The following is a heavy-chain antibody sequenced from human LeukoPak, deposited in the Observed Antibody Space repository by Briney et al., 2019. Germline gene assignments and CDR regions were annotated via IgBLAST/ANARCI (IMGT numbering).Heavy chain of an antibody. CDR1: GFTFSTYW. V-gene: IGHV3-7*01. CDR2: MKYDGSDR. CDR3: ARGRPASASAFDI. Sequence: GGSLRLSCAASGFTFSTYWMSWVRQAPGEGLEWVANMKYDGSDRYYVDSVKGRFTISRDNTKNSLYLQMNSLRVEDTAVYYCARGRPASASAFDIWGQGTVVTVSS. D-gene: IGHD3-10*01. J-gene: IGHJ3*02.